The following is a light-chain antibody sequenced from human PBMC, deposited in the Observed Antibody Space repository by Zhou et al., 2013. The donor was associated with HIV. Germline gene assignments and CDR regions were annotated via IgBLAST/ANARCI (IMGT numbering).Light chain of an antibody. Sequence: DIQMTQSPSSLSASVGDRVTITCQASQDINNYLNWYQQKPGKAPKLLIYGSSSLQGGVPSRFSGTRSGTDFTLTISNLQPEDVATYYGQRTYNAPFTFGGGTKVEIK. V-gene: IGKV1-39*01. CDR3: QRTYNAPFT. CDR1: QDINNY. CDR2: GSS. J-gene: IGKJ4*01.